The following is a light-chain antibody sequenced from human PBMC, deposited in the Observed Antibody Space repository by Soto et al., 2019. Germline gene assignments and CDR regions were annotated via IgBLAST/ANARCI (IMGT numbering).Light chain of an antibody. CDR3: QQYGSSPRT. J-gene: IGKJ3*01. CDR2: SAS. V-gene: IGKV3-20*01. Sequence: VLTQSPGTLSLSPGERATLSCRASQSVSSNYLAWYQQKPGQAPRLLFYSASRRATGVPDRFSGSGSGTDFTLTISRLEPEDFAAYYCQQYGSSPRTFGPGTKVDIK. CDR1: QSVSSNY.